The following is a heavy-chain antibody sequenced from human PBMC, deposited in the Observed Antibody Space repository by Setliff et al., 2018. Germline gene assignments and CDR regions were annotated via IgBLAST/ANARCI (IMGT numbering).Heavy chain of an antibody. CDR3: ARVIGGYDSVDY. J-gene: IGHJ4*02. V-gene: IGHV3-7*01. D-gene: IGHD5-12*01. Sequence: PGGSLRLSCAASGFTFSNYWMSWVRQAPGKGLEWVANIKEDGSEKNLVESVKGRFTISRDNAKKSLYLQMNSLRAEDTAVYYCARVIGGYDSVDYWGQGTLVTVS. CDR2: IKEDGSEK. CDR1: GFTFSNYW.